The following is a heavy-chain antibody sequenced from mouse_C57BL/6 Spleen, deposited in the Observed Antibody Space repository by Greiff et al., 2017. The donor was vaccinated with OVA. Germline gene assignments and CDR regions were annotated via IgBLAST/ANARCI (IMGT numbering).Heavy chain of an antibody. J-gene: IGHJ1*03. V-gene: IGHV5-12*01. CDR1: GFTFSDYY. CDR3: ARQSDYGSHWYFDV. Sequence: EVQRVESGGGLVQPGGSLKLSCAASGFTFSDYYMYWVRQTPEKRLEWVAYISNGGGSTYYPDTVKGRFTISRDNAKNTLYLQMSRLKSEDTAMYYCARQSDYGSHWYFDVWGTGTTVTVSS. CDR2: ISNGGGST. D-gene: IGHD1-1*01.